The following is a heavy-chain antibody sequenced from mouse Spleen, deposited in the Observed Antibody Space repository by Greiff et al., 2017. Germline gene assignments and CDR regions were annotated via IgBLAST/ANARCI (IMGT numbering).Heavy chain of an antibody. CDR3: ARLGVTTFAY. J-gene: IGHJ3*01. CDR1: GFTFSSYA. Sequence: DVMLVESGGGLVKPGGSLKLSCAASGFTFSSYAMSWVRQTPEKRLEWVATISSGGSYTYYPDSVKGRFTISRDNAKNTLYLQMSSLRSEDTAMYYCARLGVTTFAYWGQGTLVTVSA. CDR2: ISSGGSYT. V-gene: IGHV5-9-1*01. D-gene: IGHD2-12*01.